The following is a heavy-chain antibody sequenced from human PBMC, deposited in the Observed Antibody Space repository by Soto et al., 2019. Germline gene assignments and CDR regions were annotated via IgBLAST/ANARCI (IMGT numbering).Heavy chain of an antibody. V-gene: IGHV1-8*01. CDR1: GYTFTSYD. J-gene: IGHJ5*02. Sequence: QVQLVQSGAEVKKPGASVKVSCKASGYTFTSYDINWLRQATGQGLEWMGWMNPNSGNTGYAQKFQGRVTMTRNTAISTAYMELSSLRSEDTAVYYCARGNYDILTGYPSWFDPWCQGTLVTVSS. CDR3: ARGNYDILTGYPSWFDP. CDR2: MNPNSGNT. D-gene: IGHD3-9*01.